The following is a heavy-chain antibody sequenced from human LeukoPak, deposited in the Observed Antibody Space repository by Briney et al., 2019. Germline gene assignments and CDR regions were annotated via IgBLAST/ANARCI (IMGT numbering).Heavy chain of an antibody. D-gene: IGHD2-8*01. CDR2: IYYTGMT. CDR1: DGSISNYF. V-gene: IGHV4-59*08. J-gene: IGHJ4*02. Sequence: PSETLSLTCTVPDGSISNYFWSWIRQPPGTGLEWIGYIYYTGMTNSNPSLKSRVTISMDTSKNQFSLNLRSVTAADTAIYYCARHGRMVIMSKFSTGIDQWGQGTLVTVSS. CDR3: ARHGRMVIMSKFSTGIDQ.